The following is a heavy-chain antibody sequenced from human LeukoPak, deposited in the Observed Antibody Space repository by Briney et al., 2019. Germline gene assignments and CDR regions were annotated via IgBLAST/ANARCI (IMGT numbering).Heavy chain of an antibody. D-gene: IGHD3-3*01. Sequence: ASVKVSCKASGYTFTSYAMNWVRQAPGQGLEWMGWININTGNPTYAQGFTGRFVFSLDTSVSTAYLQISSLKAEDTAVYYCARSVNYDFWSGYYTANWFDPWGQGTLVTVSS. J-gene: IGHJ5*02. CDR1: GYTFTSYA. V-gene: IGHV7-4-1*02. CDR2: ININTGNP. CDR3: ARSVNYDFWSGYYTANWFDP.